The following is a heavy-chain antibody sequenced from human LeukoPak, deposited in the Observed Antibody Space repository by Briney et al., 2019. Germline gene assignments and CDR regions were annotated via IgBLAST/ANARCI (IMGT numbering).Heavy chain of an antibody. CDR3: ARADDNYFYYYMDV. CDR2: ISSSSSYI. Sequence: GGSLRLSCAASGFTFSSHSMNWVRQAPGKGLEWVSSISSSSSYIYYADSLKGRFTVSRDNAKNSLYLQMNSLRAEDTAVYYCARADDNYFYYYMDVWGKGTTVTVSS. D-gene: IGHD3-22*01. CDR1: GFTFSSHS. V-gene: IGHV3-21*01. J-gene: IGHJ6*03.